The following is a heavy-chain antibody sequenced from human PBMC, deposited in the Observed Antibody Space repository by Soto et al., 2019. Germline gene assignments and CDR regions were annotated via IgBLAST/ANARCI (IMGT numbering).Heavy chain of an antibody. CDR1: GYTFTSYD. D-gene: IGHD2-2*01. Sequence: QVQLVQSGAEVKKPGASVKVSCKASGYTFTSYDINWVRQATGQGLEWMGWMNPNSGNTGYAQKFQGRVTMTRNTSISTAYMELSSLRSEDTAVYYCARAIRKLVPAAPNYYFDYWGQGTLVTVSS. V-gene: IGHV1-8*01. J-gene: IGHJ4*02. CDR2: MNPNSGNT. CDR3: ARAIRKLVPAAPNYYFDY.